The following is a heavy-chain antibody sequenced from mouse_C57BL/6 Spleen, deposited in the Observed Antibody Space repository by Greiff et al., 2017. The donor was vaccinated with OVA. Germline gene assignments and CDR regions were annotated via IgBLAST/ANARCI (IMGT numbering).Heavy chain of an antibody. J-gene: IGHJ2*01. V-gene: IGHV1-69*01. CDR1: GYTFTSYW. D-gene: IGHD1-1*01. CDR2: IDPSDSYT. Sequence: VQLQQPGAELVMPGASVKLSCKASGYTFTSYWMHWVKQRPGQGLEWIGEIDPSDSYTNSNQKFKGKSTLTVEKSSSPAYMQLSSLTSQDSAVYYCARGDYGSYFDYWGQGTTLTVSS. CDR3: ARGDYGSYFDY.